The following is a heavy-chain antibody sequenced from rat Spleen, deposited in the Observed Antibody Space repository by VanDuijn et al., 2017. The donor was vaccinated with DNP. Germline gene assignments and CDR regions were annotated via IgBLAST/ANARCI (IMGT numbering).Heavy chain of an antibody. Sequence: EVQLVESGGGLVQPGGSLKLSCAASRFTFSDYYMAWVRQAPTKGLEWVAYIRYDGGSTFYGDFVKGRFTISRDNAKITLYLQMNSLRSEDMATYYCARWNSSGYYFDYWGQGVMVTVSS. CDR3: ARWNSSGYYFDY. CDR2: IRYDGGST. J-gene: IGHJ2*01. V-gene: IGHV5-22*01. D-gene: IGHD4-3*01. CDR1: RFTFSDYY.